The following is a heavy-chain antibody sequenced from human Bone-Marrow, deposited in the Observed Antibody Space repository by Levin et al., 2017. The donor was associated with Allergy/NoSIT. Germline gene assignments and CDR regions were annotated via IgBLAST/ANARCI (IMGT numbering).Heavy chain of an antibody. CDR1: GFTLYSYA. CDR3: ARSKMRCSGGSCYSGFDS. CDR2: ISGSGTTT. Sequence: GGSLRLSCAASGFTLYSYAIHWVRQAPGRGPEWVSGISGSGTTTDYADSVKGRFTISRDNSKNTVYMEMNSLRVDHTALYYCARSKMRCSGGSCYSGFDSWGQGTQVTVSS. J-gene: IGHJ4*02. D-gene: IGHD2-15*01. V-gene: IGHV3-23*01.